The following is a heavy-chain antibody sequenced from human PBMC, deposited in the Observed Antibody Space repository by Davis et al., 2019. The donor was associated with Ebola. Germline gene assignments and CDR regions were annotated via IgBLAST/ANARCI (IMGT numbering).Heavy chain of an antibody. D-gene: IGHD6-13*01. CDR1: GGSISSYY. V-gene: IGHV4-59*01. Sequence: MPSETLSLTCTVSGGSISSYYWSWIRQPPGKGLEWIGYIYYSGSTNYNPSLKSRVTISVDTSKNQFSLKLSSVTAADTAVYYCARDPWYGIDYWGQGTLVTVSS. CDR2: IYYSGST. J-gene: IGHJ4*02. CDR3: ARDPWYGIDY.